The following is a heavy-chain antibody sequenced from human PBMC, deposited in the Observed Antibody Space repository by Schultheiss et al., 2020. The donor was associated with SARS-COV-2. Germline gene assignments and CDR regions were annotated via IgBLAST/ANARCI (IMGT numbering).Heavy chain of an antibody. Sequence: SETLSLTCTVSGGSISSHYWSWIRQPPGKGLEWIGYIYYSGSTNYNPSLKSRVTISVDMSKNQFSLKLSSVTAADTAVYYCASGYEALDYWGQGTLVTVSS. CDR3: ASGYEALDY. CDR2: IYYSGST. J-gene: IGHJ4*02. V-gene: IGHV4-59*11. D-gene: IGHD5-12*01. CDR1: GGSISSHY.